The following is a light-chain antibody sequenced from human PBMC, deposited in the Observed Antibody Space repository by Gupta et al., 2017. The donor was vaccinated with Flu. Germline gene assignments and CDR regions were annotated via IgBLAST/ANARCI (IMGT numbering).Light chain of an antibody. CDR3: QSYDSSLSGYWV. Sequence: QSVLPQPPSVSAAPGQRVTISCTGSSSNIGAGYDVHWYQQLPGTAPKLLVYGNSNRPSGVPDRFSGSKSGTSASLAITGLQAEDEADYYCQSYDSSLSGYWVFGGGTKLTVL. CDR2: GNS. V-gene: IGLV1-40*01. J-gene: IGLJ3*02. CDR1: SSNIGAGYD.